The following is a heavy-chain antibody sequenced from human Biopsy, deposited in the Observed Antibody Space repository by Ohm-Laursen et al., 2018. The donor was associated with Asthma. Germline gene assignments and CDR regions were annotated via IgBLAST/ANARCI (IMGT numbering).Heavy chain of an antibody. CDR3: ARGPNYHGSGRAPIGMDV. CDR2: IYYTGSD. CDR1: GGSVSTGSYY. V-gene: IGHV4-61*01. D-gene: IGHD3-10*01. J-gene: IGHJ6*02. Sequence: SQTLSLTCTVSGGSVSTGSYYWSWIRQPPGKGLEWLGYIYYTGSDNYNPSLKSRVTISVDTSKNQFSLSLNSVTAADTAVYYCARGPNYHGSGRAPIGMDVWGQGTTVTVSS.